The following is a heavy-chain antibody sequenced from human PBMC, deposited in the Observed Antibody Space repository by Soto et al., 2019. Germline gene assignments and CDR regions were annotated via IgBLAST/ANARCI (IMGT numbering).Heavy chain of an antibody. CDR1: GGSISSYY. D-gene: IGHD6-13*01. CDR2: IYYSGST. V-gene: IGHV4-59*08. CDR3: ARGSSSWPDY. Sequence: QVQLQESGPGLVKPSETLSLTCTVSGGSISSYYWSWIRQPPGKGLEWIGYIYYSGSTNYNTSLKSRVTISVDTAKNQFSLKLSSVTAADTAVYYCARGSSSWPDYWGQGTLVTVSS. J-gene: IGHJ4*02.